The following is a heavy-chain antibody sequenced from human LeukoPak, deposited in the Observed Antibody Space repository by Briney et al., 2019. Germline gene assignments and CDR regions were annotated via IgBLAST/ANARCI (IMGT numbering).Heavy chain of an antibody. J-gene: IGHJ4*02. D-gene: IGHD3-9*01. CDR2: IWYDGSNK. Sequence: GRSLRLSCAASGFTFSSYGMHWVRQAPGKGLEWVAVIWYDGSNKYYADSVKGRFTISRDNSKNTLYLQMNSLRADDTAVYYCAKGPRYSEDWGQGTLVTVSS. V-gene: IGHV3-33*06. CDR1: GFTFSSYG. CDR3: AKGPRYSED.